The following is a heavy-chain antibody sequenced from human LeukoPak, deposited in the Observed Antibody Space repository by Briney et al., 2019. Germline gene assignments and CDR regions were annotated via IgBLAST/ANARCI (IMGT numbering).Heavy chain of an antibody. CDR3: ASLTYYYDSSGYYFDY. D-gene: IGHD3-22*01. Sequence: PSETLSLTCTVSGGSISSYYWSWIRQPPGKGLEWIGYIYYSGSTNYNPSLKSRVTISVDTSKNQFSLKLSSVTAADTAVYYCASLTYYYDSSGYYFDYWGQGTLVTVSS. V-gene: IGHV4-59*08. J-gene: IGHJ4*02. CDR2: IYYSGST. CDR1: GGSISSYY.